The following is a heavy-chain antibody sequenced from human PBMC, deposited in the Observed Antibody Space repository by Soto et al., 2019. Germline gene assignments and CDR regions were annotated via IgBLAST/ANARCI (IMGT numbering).Heavy chain of an antibody. D-gene: IGHD3-10*01. J-gene: IGHJ4*02. V-gene: IGHV3-30*03. CDR1: GFTSSNYG. Sequence: PGGSLRLSCAASGFTSSNYGMHWVRQAPGKGLEWVAVISDDGVSKYYADSVQGRFTISRDNSESAVFLQMNSLRPDDTALYFCARAYYFGSGTSYTLYYWGRGTQVTVSS. CDR3: ARAYYFGSGTSYTLYY. CDR2: ISDDGVSK.